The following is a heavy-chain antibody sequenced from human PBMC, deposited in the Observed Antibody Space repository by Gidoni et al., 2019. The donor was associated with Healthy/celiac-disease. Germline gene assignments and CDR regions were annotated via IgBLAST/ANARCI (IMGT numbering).Heavy chain of an antibody. D-gene: IGHD3-9*01. Sequence: EVQLVESGGGLVQPGGSLRLSCAASGFPFSSYWMSWVRQAPGKGLEWVANIKQDGSEKYYVDSVKGRFTISRDNAKNSLYLQMNSLRAEDTAVYYCARDAHYDILTGYSFYFDYWGQGTLVTVSS. CDR2: IKQDGSEK. V-gene: IGHV3-7*01. CDR3: ARDAHYDILTGYSFYFDY. CDR1: GFPFSSYW. J-gene: IGHJ4*02.